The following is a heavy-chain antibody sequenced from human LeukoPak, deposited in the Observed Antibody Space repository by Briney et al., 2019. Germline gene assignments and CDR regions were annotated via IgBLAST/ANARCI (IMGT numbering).Heavy chain of an antibody. CDR1: GFTFSNFW. J-gene: IGHJ3*02. Sequence: GGSLRLSCTASGFTFSNFWMGWVRQAPGKGLEWVANIKQDETEKFYLGSVKGRFTISRDNAKNSLYLQMNSLRVEDTALYYCARDDSSALDAFDIWGQGTMVTVSS. CDR2: IKQDETEK. V-gene: IGHV3-7*03. D-gene: IGHD3-22*01. CDR3: ARDDSSALDAFDI.